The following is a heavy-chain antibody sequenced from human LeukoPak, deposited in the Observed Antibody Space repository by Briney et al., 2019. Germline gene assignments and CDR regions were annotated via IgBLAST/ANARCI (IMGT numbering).Heavy chain of an antibody. CDR1: GGSISSYY. CDR3: ARPVSGSSGWYYNY. V-gene: IGHV4-34*01. Sequence: SETLSLTCTVSGGSISSYYWSWIRQPPGKGLEWIGEINHGGSTNYNPSLKSRVTISVDTSKNQFSLKLSSVTAAATAVYYYARPVSGSSGWYYNYWGQGTLVTVSS. J-gene: IGHJ4*02. CDR2: INHGGST. D-gene: IGHD6-19*01.